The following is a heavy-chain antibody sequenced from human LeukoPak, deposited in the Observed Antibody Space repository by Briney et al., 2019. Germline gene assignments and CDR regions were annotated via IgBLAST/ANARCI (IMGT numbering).Heavy chain of an antibody. CDR2: ISGSGAST. CDR3: AKGSRGYTNYYFDY. J-gene: IGHJ4*02. V-gene: IGHV3-23*01. CDR1: GFTFRSYS. D-gene: IGHD2-2*02. Sequence: GGSLRLSCAASGFTFRSYSMIWVRQAPGKGLELVSTISGSGASTFYADSVRGRFITSKDIPSNTVYLQMNSLRAEDTAVYYCAKGSRGYTNYYFDYWGQGTLGTVSS.